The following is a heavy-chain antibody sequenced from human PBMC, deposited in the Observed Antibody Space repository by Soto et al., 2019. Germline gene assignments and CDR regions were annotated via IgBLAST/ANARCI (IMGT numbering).Heavy chain of an antibody. J-gene: IGHJ5*02. D-gene: IGHD1-26*01. CDR1: GGSISSSNW. CDR2: IHHSGST. Sequence: PSETLSLTCAVSGGSISSSNWWNWVRQPPGKGLEWIGEIHHSGSTNYNPSLKSRVTISVDKSMNQFSLKLNSVTAADTAVYYCARANPHIVGASNWFDPWGQGTLVTVSS. V-gene: IGHV4-4*02. CDR3: ARANPHIVGASNWFDP.